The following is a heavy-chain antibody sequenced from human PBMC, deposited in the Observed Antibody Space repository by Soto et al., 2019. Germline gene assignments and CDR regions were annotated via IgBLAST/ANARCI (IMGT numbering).Heavy chain of an antibody. D-gene: IGHD2-21*02. J-gene: IGHJ4*02. CDR2: IYWDDDK. V-gene: IGHV2-5*02. CDR1: GFSLSTSGVG. CDR3: AHSRDSTYCGGDCLSY. Sequence: QITLKESGPTLVKPTQTLTLTCTFSGFSLSTSGVGVGWIRQPPGKALEWLALIYWDDDKRYSPSLKSRLTITKDTSKNQVDLTMTNMDPVDTATYYCAHSRDSTYCGGDCLSYWGQGTLVTVSS.